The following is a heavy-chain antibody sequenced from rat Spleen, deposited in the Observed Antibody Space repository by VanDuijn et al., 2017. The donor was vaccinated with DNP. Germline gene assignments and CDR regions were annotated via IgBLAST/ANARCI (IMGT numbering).Heavy chain of an antibody. V-gene: IGHV3-1*01. CDR1: GYSITSNY. CDR3: ARHRTIMPYYYVMDA. D-gene: IGHD1-12*01. CDR2: ISYSGST. J-gene: IGHJ4*01. Sequence: EVQLQESGPGLVKPSQSLSLTCSVTGYSITSNYWGWIRKFPGNKMEWIGHISYSGSTTYNPSLKSRISITRDTSKNQFFLQLNSVTAEDTATYYCARHRTIMPYYYVMDAWGQGASVTVSS.